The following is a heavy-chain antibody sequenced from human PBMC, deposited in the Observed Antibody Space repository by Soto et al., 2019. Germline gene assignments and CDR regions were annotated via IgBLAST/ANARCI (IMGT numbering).Heavy chain of an antibody. CDR2: IYTSGST. Sequence: SETLSLTCTVSGGSISSYYWSWIRQPAGKGLEWIGRIYTSGSTNYNPSLKSRVTMSVDTSKNQFSLKLSSVTAADTAVYYCARVGCSSTSCYLDYWGQGTLVTVPS. D-gene: IGHD2-2*01. V-gene: IGHV4-4*07. J-gene: IGHJ4*02. CDR3: ARVGCSSTSCYLDY. CDR1: GGSISSYY.